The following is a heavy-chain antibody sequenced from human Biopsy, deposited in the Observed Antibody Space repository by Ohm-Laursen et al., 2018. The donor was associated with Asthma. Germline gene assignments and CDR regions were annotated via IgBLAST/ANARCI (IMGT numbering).Heavy chain of an antibody. CDR3: ARGPNYHGSGRAPIGMDV. CDR1: GGSVSSGSYY. V-gene: IGHV4-61*01. Sequence: GTLSLTCTVSGGSVSSGSYYWSWIRQPPGKGLEWLGYIYYTGGDNYNPSLKSRVTISVDTSKNQFSLRLNSVTAADTAVYYCARGPNYHGSGRAPIGMDVWGQGTTVTVSS. CDR2: IYYTGGD. D-gene: IGHD3-10*01. J-gene: IGHJ6*02.